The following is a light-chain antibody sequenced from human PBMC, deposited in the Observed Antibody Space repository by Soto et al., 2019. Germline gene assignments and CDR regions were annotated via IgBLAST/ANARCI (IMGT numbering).Light chain of an antibody. CDR2: ETS. Sequence: EVVLTQSPGALSLSPGERATLSCRASHSVDSSYFASYQQRPGQAPRLLIYETSSRATGIPDRFSGSGSGTDFTLTVSRLEPEDFAVYFCQQYGSYPLTFGGGTKVEIK. V-gene: IGKV3-20*01. CDR1: HSVDSSY. J-gene: IGKJ4*01. CDR3: QQYGSYPLT.